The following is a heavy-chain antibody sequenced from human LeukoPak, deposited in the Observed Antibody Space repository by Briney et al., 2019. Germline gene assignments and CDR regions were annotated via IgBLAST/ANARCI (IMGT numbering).Heavy chain of an antibody. CDR2: IYNSGSA. CDR1: SDSISSYD. CDR3: ARHSASGWYFFDF. Sequence: SETLSLTCSVSSDSISSYDWSWIRQPAGKGLEWLGQIYNSGSATYNSSLKSRPTISVDKSKNQVSLKLISVTAADTAIYYCARHSASGWYFFDFWGGGALVTVSS. V-gene: IGHV4-4*07. J-gene: IGHJ4*02. D-gene: IGHD6-19*01.